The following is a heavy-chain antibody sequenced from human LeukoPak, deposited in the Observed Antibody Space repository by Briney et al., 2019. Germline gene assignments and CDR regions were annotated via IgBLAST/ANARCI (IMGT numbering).Heavy chain of an antibody. V-gene: IGHV3-53*01. CDR3: ARASTKSPLRFVLLFDH. J-gene: IGHJ4*02. CDR2: IYTGGTV. CDR1: GFNVNRNY. Sequence: GGSLRLSCTLSGFNVNRNYMGWVRQAPGKGLEWVSVIYTGGTVHYADSVKGRFTISRDDSKNTLYLQMSHLRAEDMAVYYCARASTKSPLRFVLLFDHWGQGTLVTVSS. D-gene: IGHD3-10*01.